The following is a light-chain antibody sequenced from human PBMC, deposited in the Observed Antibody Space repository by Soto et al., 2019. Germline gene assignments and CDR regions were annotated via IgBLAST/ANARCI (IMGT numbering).Light chain of an antibody. J-gene: IGLJ3*02. CDR3: YSYAGRNIWV. CDR2: GVT. Sequence: QSALAQPPSASGSPGQSVTISCTGSGSDIGAYKFVSWYQQHPGKAPKLMIFGVTEWPSGVPDRFSGSKSGNTASLTVSGLQADDEAIYYCYSYAGRNIWVFGGGTKVTVL. V-gene: IGLV2-8*01. CDR1: GSDIGAYKF.